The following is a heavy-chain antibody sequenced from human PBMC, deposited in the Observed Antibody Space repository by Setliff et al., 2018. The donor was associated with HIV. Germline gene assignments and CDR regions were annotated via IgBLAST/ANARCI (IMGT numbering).Heavy chain of an antibody. Sequence: PSETLSLTCTVSDSGTYYWSWIRQPAGKGLEWIGRVFSRGDTNYNPSLKSRVTMSVDTSKNQFSLKLTSVTASDTAVYYCARAAGNTGPFDLWGQGSPVTVSS. CDR1: DSGTYY. J-gene: IGHJ4*02. CDR2: VFSRGDT. CDR3: ARAAGNTGPFDL. D-gene: IGHD4-17*01. V-gene: IGHV4-4*07.